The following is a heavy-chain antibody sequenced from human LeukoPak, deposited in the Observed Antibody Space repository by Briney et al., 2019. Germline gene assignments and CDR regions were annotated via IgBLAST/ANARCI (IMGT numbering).Heavy chain of an antibody. CDR3: ARLGFVVPAVIFDY. CDR2: IYIGGST. CDR1: GFTVSSNY. J-gene: IGHJ4*02. Sequence: GGSLRLSCAASGFTVSSNYMRWVRQAPGKGLEWVSVIYIGGSTYYADSVKGRFTISRDIPKNTLYLQMNSLRAEDTAMYYCARLGFVVPAVIFDYWGQGTLVTVSS. V-gene: IGHV3-53*01. D-gene: IGHD2-2*02.